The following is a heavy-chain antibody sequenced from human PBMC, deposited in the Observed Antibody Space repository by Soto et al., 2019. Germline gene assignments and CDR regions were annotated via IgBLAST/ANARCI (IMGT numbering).Heavy chain of an antibody. Sequence: ASVKVSCKASGYTFTSYYMHWVRQAPGQGLEWMGIINPSGGSTSYAQKFQGSITMTMDTSTSTVYMELSSLRSEVTAVYYCARYTIPNCLDYWGQGTLVTVSS. D-gene: IGHD3-3*01. V-gene: IGHV1-46*01. CDR3: ARYTIPNCLDY. J-gene: IGHJ4*02. CDR2: INPSGGST. CDR1: GYTFTSYY.